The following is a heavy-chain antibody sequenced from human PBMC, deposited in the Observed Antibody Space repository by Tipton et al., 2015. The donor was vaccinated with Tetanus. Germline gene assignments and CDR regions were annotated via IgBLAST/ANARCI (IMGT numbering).Heavy chain of an antibody. J-gene: IGHJ4*02. CDR1: GGTFTNYA. D-gene: IGHD1-26*01. Sequence: QSGAEVKKPGSSVKVSCKASGGTFTNYALSWVRQAPGQGLEWVGGITPIFGTTNSAPKFQGRVTITADGSTNTAYMELSSLRSEDTAVYYCAKWELLVRCFDYWGQGTLVTVSS. CDR3: AKWELLVRCFDY. V-gene: IGHV1-69*01. CDR2: ITPIFGTT.